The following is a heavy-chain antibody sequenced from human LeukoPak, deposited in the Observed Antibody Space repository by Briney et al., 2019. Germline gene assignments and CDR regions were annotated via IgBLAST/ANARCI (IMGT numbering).Heavy chain of an antibody. Sequence: ASVKVSCKASGGTFSSYAISWVRQAPGQGLEWMGGIIPIFGTANYAQKFQGRVTITADESTSTAYMELSSLRSEDTAMYYCATSSTVTTFDYWGQGTLVTVSS. CDR2: IIPIFGTA. D-gene: IGHD4-17*01. CDR1: GGTFSSYA. V-gene: IGHV1-69*13. CDR3: ATSSTVTTFDY. J-gene: IGHJ4*02.